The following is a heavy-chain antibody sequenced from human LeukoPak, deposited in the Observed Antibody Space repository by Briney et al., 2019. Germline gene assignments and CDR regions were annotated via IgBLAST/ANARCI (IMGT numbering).Heavy chain of an antibody. Sequence: GGSLRLSCAASGFVFSTYAMHWVRQAPGKGLEYVSGISGNGGYTDYANSVKGRFTISRDNFKNTLYLQMVSLRAEDMAVYYCARDLFSGAEMATFDYWGQGTLVTVSS. D-gene: IGHD5-24*01. CDR1: GFVFSTYA. CDR3: ARDLFSGAEMATFDY. J-gene: IGHJ4*02. V-gene: IGHV3-64*01. CDR2: ISGNGGYT.